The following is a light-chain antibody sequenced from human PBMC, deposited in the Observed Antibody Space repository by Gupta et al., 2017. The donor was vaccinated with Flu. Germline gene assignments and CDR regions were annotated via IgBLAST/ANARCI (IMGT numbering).Light chain of an antibody. CDR3: AAWDDGVGGPI. CDR1: FANVGSDY. CDR2: GNN. J-gene: IGLJ2*01. Sequence: RVSIPCRGIFANVGSDYIDWYQQVPGTAPNLLIYGNNQRPAGFPDRFSASRSGTSASLTISGLQAEDEGVYYCAAWDDGVGGPIFGGGTRLRVL. V-gene: IGLV1-47*02.